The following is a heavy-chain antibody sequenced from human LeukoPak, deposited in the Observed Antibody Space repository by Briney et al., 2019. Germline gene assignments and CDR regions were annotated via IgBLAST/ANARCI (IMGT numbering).Heavy chain of an antibody. V-gene: IGHV1-69*13. Sequence: SVKVSCKASGGTFSSYAISWVRQAPGQGLEWMGGIIPIFGTANYAQKFQGRVTITADESTSTAYMELSSLRSEDTAVYYCARDNQSVADPYYYGMDVWGQGTTVTVSS. CDR1: GGTFSSYA. CDR3: ARDNQSVADPYYYGMDV. CDR2: IIPIFGTA. J-gene: IGHJ6*02.